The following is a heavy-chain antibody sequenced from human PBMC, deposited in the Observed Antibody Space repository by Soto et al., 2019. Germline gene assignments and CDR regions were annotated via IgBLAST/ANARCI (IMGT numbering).Heavy chain of an antibody. J-gene: IGHJ4*02. D-gene: IGHD3-9*01. Sequence: SETLSLTCTVSGGSISSSSYYWGWIRQPPGKGLEWIGSIYYSGSTYYNPSLKSRVTISVDTSKNQFSLKLSSVTAADTAVYYCASPNNYDILSPSSQPFDYWGQGTLVTVSS. CDR2: IYYSGST. V-gene: IGHV4-39*01. CDR3: ASPNNYDILSPSSQPFDY. CDR1: GGSISSSSYY.